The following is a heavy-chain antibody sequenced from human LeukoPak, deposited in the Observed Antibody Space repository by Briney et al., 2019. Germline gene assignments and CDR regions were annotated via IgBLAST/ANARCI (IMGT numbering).Heavy chain of an antibody. J-gene: IGHJ4*02. CDR3: AKGGPNDY. CDR1: GFTFSNYV. CDR2: ISGNGRST. Sequence: GGSLRLSCAASGFTFSNYVMSWVRQAPGKGLEWVPSISGNGRSTYYADFVKGRFTISRDNSKNTVNLQMNSLRAEDTAIYYCAKGGPNDYWGQGTLVTVSS. D-gene: IGHD3-16*01. V-gene: IGHV3-23*01.